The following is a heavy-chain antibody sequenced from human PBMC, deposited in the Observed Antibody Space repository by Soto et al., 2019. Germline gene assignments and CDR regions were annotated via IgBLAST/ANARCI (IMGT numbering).Heavy chain of an antibody. J-gene: IGHJ4*02. Sequence: SETLSLTCAVYGGSFSGYYWSWIRQPPGKGLEWIGEINHSGSTNYNPSLKCRVTISVDTSKDQFSLKLSSVTAADTAVYYCARRFSWGLTTFTFYYFDYWGQGTLVTVSS. V-gene: IGHV4-34*01. CDR1: GGSFSGYY. CDR3: ARRFSWGLTTFTFYYFDY. D-gene: IGHD7-27*01. CDR2: INHSGST.